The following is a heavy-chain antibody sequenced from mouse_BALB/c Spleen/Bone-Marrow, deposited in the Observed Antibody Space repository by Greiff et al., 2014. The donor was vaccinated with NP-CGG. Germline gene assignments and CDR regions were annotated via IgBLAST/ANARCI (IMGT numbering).Heavy chain of an antibody. CDR3: AGGNYRFAY. Sequence: EVQLQQSGAELVRPGALVKLSCKASGFNIKDYYMHWVKQRPEQGLEWIGWIDPENGNTIYDPKFQGKASITADTSSNTAYLQLSSLTSEDTAVYYCAGGNYRFAYWGQGTLLTVSA. CDR1: GFNIKDYY. V-gene: IGHV14-1*02. D-gene: IGHD2-1*01. J-gene: IGHJ3*01. CDR2: IDPENGNT.